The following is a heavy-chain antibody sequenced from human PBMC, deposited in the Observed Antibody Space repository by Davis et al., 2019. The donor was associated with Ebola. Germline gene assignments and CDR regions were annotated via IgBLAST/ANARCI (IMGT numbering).Heavy chain of an antibody. CDR3: ARDGNIVATSPYYYYGMDV. D-gene: IGHD5-12*01. CDR2: ISAYNGNT. CDR1: GYTFTSYG. Sequence: ASVKVSCKASGYTFTSYGISWVRQAPGQGLEWMGWISAYNGNTNYAQKLQGRVTMTTDPSTSTAYMELRSLRSDDTAVYYCARDGNIVATSPYYYYGMDVWGQGTTVTVSS. J-gene: IGHJ6*02. V-gene: IGHV1-18*01.